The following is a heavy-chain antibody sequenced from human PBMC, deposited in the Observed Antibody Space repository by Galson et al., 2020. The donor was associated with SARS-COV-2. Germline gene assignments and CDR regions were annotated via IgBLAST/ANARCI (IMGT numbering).Heavy chain of an antibody. V-gene: IGHV3-7*01. CDR2: IKQDGSEK. D-gene: IGHD6-19*01. J-gene: IGHJ5*02. Sequence: GESLKISCAASGFTFSSYWMSWVRQAPGKGLEWVANIKQDGSEKDYVDSVKGRFTISRDNAKNSLYLQMNSLRAEDTAVYYCARDGEAVADPYNWFDPWGQGTLVTVSS. CDR1: GFTFSSYW. CDR3: ARDGEAVADPYNWFDP.